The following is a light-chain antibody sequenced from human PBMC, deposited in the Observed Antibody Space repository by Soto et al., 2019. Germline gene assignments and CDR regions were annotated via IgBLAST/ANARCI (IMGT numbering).Light chain of an antibody. CDR3: LQDNSYPLT. V-gene: IGKV3-15*01. Sequence: DTVLTQSPATLSVSQGERATLSCRASQNIKTNLAWYQHKPGQAPRLLIYGAFTGATGVPARFSGSGSGTEFTLTISSLQSEDFATYYCLQDNSYPLTFGGGTKVDIK. J-gene: IGKJ4*01. CDR2: GAF. CDR1: QNIKTN.